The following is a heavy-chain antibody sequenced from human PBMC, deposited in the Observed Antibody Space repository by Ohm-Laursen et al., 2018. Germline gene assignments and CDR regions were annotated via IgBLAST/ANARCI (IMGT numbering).Heavy chain of an antibody. Sequence: SLRLSCSASGFTFSSYSMNWIRQAPGKGLEWVSYISSSGSTIYYADSVKGRFTISRDNAKNSLYLQMNSLRAEDTAVYYCARGPDFWSGYSHFDYWGQGTLVTVSS. CDR2: ISSSGSTI. D-gene: IGHD3-3*01. J-gene: IGHJ4*02. V-gene: IGHV3-48*04. CDR1: GFTFSSYS. CDR3: ARGPDFWSGYSHFDY.